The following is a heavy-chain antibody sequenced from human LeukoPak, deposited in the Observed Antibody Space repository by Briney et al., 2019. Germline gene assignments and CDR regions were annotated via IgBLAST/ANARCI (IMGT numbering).Heavy chain of an antibody. D-gene: IGHD5-24*01. J-gene: IGHJ6*03. Sequence: SETLSLTCTVSGGSISSYYWSWIRQPPGKGLEWIGYIYYSGSTNYNPSLKSRVTISVDTSKNQLSLKLSSVTAADTAVYYCARDRGVVGYNGYYYYYMDVWGKGTTVTVSS. V-gene: IGHV4-59*01. CDR2: IYYSGST. CDR1: GGSISSYY. CDR3: ARDRGVVGYNGYYYYYMDV.